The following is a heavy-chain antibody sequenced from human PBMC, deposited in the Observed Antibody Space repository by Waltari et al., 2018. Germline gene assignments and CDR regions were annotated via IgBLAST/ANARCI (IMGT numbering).Heavy chain of an antibody. J-gene: IGHJ4*02. D-gene: IGHD2-8*02. Sequence: QVQLVQSGAEVKKPGASVKVSCKASGYTFTGYYMHWVRQAPGQGLEWMGRINPNSGGPNYAQKFQGRVTKTRDTSISTAYKELSRLRSDDTAVYYCAGSVVVYAIRQGQFDYWGQGTLVTVSS. CDR2: INPNSGGP. CDR3: AGSVVVYAIRQGQFDY. CDR1: GYTFTGYY. V-gene: IGHV1-2*06.